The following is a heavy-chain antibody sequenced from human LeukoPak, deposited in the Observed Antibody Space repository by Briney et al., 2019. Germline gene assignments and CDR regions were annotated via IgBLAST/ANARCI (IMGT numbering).Heavy chain of an antibody. V-gene: IGHV3-21*01. Sequence: GGSLRLSCAASGFTFSSYSMNWVRQAPGKGLEWVSSISSSSSYIYYADSVKGRFTISRDNAKNSLYLQMNSLRAEDTAVYYCARDFLWFGELLSLFDYWGQGTLVTVSS. CDR3: ARDFLWFGELLSLFDY. D-gene: IGHD3-10*01. CDR2: ISSSSSYI. J-gene: IGHJ4*02. CDR1: GFTFSSYS.